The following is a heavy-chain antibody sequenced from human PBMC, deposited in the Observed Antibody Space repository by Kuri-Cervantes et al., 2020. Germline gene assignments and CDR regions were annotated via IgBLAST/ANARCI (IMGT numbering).Heavy chain of an antibody. CDR3: AKTPYDSSGYWPDLDY. Sequence: LSLTCAASGFTFSIYAMSWVRQAPGKGLQWVSGISGNSDTAKYADSVKGRFTISRDNSKDTLYLQMNSLRAEDTAIYYCAKTPYDSSGYWPDLDYWGQGTLVTVSS. J-gene: IGHJ4*02. D-gene: IGHD3-22*01. CDR2: ISGNSDTA. CDR1: GFTFSIYA. V-gene: IGHV3-23*01.